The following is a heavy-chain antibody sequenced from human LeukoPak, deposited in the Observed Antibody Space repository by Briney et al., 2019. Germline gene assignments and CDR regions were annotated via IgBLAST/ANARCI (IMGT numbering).Heavy chain of an antibody. CDR2: IYPGDSDT. V-gene: IGHV5-51*01. CDR3: ARLGFGATVTTEPFDY. CDR1: GYSFTSYW. Sequence: PGESLKISCQGSGYSFTSYWIGWVRQMPGKGLEWMGIIYPGDSDTRYSPSFQGQVTISADKPISTAYLQWSSLKASDTAMYYCARLGFGATVTTEPFDYWGQGTLVTVSS. J-gene: IGHJ4*02. D-gene: IGHD4-17*01.